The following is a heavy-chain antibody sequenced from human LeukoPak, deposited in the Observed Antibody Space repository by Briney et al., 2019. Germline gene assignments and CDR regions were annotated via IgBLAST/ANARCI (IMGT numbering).Heavy chain of an antibody. CDR1: GYTFTGYY. CDR2: INPNNGGT. CDR3: AGEDNSSGYRPLDI. D-gene: IGHD3-22*01. J-gene: IGHJ3*02. Sequence: GASVKVSCKASGYTFTGYYIHWVRQAPGQGLEWMGRINPNNGGTNYAQKFQGRVTMTRDMSMSTAYMELSRLRSVDTAVYYCAGEDNSSGYRPLDIWGQGTMVTVSS. V-gene: IGHV1-2*06.